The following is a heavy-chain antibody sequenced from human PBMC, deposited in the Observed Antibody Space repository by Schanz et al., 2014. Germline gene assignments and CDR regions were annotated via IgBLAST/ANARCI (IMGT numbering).Heavy chain of an antibody. Sequence: QVQLQESGPGLVKPSQTLSLTCNVSGDSMSSGGYYWNWIRQHPGKGLEWIGYIYYSGDTNYNPSLKSRVTISVDTSKNQFSLNLISVTAADTAVYYCARQGIGYQHGRYYYYMDVWGRGTTVTVSS. V-gene: IGHV4-61*08. J-gene: IGHJ6*03. CDR2: IYYSGDT. CDR1: GDSMSSGGYY. CDR3: ARQGIGYQHGRYYYYMDV. D-gene: IGHD2-2*01.